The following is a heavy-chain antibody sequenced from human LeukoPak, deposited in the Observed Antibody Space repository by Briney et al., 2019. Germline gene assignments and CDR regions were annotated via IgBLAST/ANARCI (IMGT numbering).Heavy chain of an antibody. CDR1: GYTFTNIF. J-gene: IGHJ4*02. CDR2: INPNSGGT. D-gene: IGHD3-22*01. V-gene: IGHV1-2*02. Sequence: GASVKVSCKASGYTFTNIFIHWVRQAPGQGLEWMGWINPNSGGTNIAQKFQARVTLTRDTSSTTAYMELSSLRSDDTAVHYCTRDLYYDSNGYQYWGQGTLVTVSS. CDR3: TRDLYYDSNGYQY.